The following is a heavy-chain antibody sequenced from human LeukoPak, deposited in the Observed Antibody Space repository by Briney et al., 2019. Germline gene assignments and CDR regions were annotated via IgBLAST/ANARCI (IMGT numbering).Heavy chain of an antibody. CDR3: ARDCSSTSCYADY. D-gene: IGHD2-2*01. CDR2: IWYDGSNK. J-gene: IGHJ4*02. CDR1: GFTFSSYG. V-gene: IGHV3-33*01. Sequence: PGGSLRLSCAASGFTFSSYGMHWVRQAPGKGLEWVAVIWYDGSNKYYADSVKGRFTISRDNSKNMLYLQMNSLRAEDTAVYYCARDCSSTSCYADYWGQGTLVTVSS.